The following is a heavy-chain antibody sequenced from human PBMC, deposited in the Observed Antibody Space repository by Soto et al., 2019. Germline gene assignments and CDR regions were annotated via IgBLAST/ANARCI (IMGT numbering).Heavy chain of an antibody. Sequence: SETLSLTCAVYGGSFSGYYWSWIRQPPGKGLEWIGEINHSGSTNYNPSLKSRVTISVDTSKNQFSLKLSSVTAADTAVYYCAGPVAGARHNYYYYYYMDVWGKGTTVT. CDR1: GGSFSGYY. J-gene: IGHJ6*03. V-gene: IGHV4-34*01. CDR2: INHSGST. D-gene: IGHD6-19*01. CDR3: AGPVAGARHNYYYYYYMDV.